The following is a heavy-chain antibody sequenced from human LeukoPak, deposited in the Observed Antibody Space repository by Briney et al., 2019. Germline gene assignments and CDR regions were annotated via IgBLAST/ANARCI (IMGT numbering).Heavy chain of an antibody. CDR3: ARQGSWNYGRPDWFDP. CDR1: GYSFTSYW. J-gene: IGHJ5*02. V-gene: IGHV5-51*01. D-gene: IGHD1-7*01. CDR2: IYPGDSDT. Sequence: RGESLQISCKGSGYSFTSYWIGWVRQMPGKGLEWMGIIYPGDSDTRYSPSFQGQVTISADKSNSTAYLQWSSLKASDTAMYYCARQGSWNYGRPDWFDPWGQGTLVTVSS.